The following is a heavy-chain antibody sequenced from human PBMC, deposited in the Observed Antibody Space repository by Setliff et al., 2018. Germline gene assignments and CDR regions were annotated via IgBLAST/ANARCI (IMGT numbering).Heavy chain of an antibody. J-gene: IGHJ4*02. CDR2: ISHNGRV. V-gene: IGHV4-34*01. CDR1: GGAVSGFY. CDR3: ARSRYYDSSGNNYGLDY. D-gene: IGHD3-22*01. Sequence: SETLSLTCHIKGGAVSGFYWSWIRQTPGKDLEWSGEISHNGRVSSSPSLKSRVTISVDRAKNHFSLKLTSVTAADTAMYYCARSRYYDSSGNNYGLDYWGQGTLVTVSS.